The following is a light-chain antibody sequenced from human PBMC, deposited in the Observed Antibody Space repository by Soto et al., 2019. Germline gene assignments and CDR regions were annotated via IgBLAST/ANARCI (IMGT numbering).Light chain of an antibody. Sequence: SYELTQPLSVSVALGQTARITCGGNNIGSKNVHWYQQKPGQAPVLVIYRDSNRPSGIPERFSGSNSGNTATLTISRAQAGDEADYYCQVWDSSTAYVVFGGVTKLTVL. CDR3: QVWDSSTAYVV. J-gene: IGLJ2*01. V-gene: IGLV3-9*01. CDR1: NIGSKN. CDR2: RDS.